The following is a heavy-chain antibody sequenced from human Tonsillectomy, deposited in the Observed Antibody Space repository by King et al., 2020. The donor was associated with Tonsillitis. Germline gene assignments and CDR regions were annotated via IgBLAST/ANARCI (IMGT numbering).Heavy chain of an antibody. D-gene: IGHD6-19*01. Sequence: TLKESGPALVKPTQTLTLTCTFSGFSLSTSGMRVSWIRQPPGKALEWLARIDWDDDKFYSTSLKTRLTISKDTSKNQVVLTMTNMDPGDTATYYCARISSGWYYYFDYWGQGTLVTVSS. CDR3: ARISSGWYYYFDY. CDR1: GFSLSTSGMR. CDR2: IDWDDDK. J-gene: IGHJ4*02. V-gene: IGHV2-70*04.